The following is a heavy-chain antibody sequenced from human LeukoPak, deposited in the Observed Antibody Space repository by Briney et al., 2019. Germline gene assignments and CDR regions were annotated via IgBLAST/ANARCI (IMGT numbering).Heavy chain of an antibody. Sequence: SVKVSCKASGGTFSSYAISWVRQAPGQGLEWVGRIIPILGIANYAQKFQGRVTITADKSTSTAYMELSSLRSEDTAVYYCATPHRLRAFDIWDQGTMVTVSS. CDR3: ATPHRLRAFDI. CDR1: GGTFSSYA. J-gene: IGHJ3*02. CDR2: IIPILGIA. D-gene: IGHD2-21*02. V-gene: IGHV1-69*04.